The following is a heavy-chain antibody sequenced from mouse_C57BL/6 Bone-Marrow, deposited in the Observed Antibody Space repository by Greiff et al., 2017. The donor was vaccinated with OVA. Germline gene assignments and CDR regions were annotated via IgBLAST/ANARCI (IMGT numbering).Heavy chain of an antibody. CDR1: GYTFTSYW. D-gene: IGHD2-3*01. Sequence: VQLQQSGAELVQPGASVKLSCKASGYTFTSYWMHWVNQRPGQGLEWIGYINPRSGYTKYNQKFKDKATLTAAKSSSTAYMQLSSLTDEDSAVYYYAREGDGYYLDYWGQGTTLTVSS. J-gene: IGHJ2*01. CDR3: AREGDGYYLDY. CDR2: INPRSGYT. V-gene: IGHV1-7*01.